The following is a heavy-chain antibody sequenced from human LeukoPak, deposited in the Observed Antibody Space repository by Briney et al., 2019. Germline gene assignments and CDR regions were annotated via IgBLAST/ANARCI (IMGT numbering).Heavy chain of an antibody. J-gene: IGHJ4*02. CDR3: ARSPKRSVTDY. CDR1: GHTFGGYY. CDR2: INPDSDGT. D-gene: IGHD2-8*01. Sequence: ASVRVSCKASGHTFGGYYVQWVRQAPGQGLEGMGWINPDSDGTYFAQRFQGRVTLTTDTSITTAYMELNRLTSDDTAVYYCARSPKRSVTDYWGQGTLVTVSS. V-gene: IGHV1-2*02.